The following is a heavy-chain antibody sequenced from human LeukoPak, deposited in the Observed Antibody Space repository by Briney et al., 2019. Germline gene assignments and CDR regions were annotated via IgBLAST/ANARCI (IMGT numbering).Heavy chain of an antibody. CDR1: GYTFTGYY. V-gene: IGHV1-2*02. D-gene: IGHD3-22*01. CDR3: ARVFAYYDSSRRGYYYYMDV. J-gene: IGHJ6*03. Sequence: ASVKVSCKASGYTFTGYYMHWVRQAPGQGLEWMGWINPNSGGTNYAQQFQGRLTMTRDTSISTAYMELSRLRSDDTAVYYCARVFAYYDSSRRGYYYYMDVWGKGTTVTISS. CDR2: INPNSGGT.